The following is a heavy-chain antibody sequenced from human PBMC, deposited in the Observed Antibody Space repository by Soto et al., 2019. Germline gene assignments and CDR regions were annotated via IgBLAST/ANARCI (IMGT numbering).Heavy chain of an antibody. Sequence: SETLSLTCTVSGGSISSSSYYWGWIRQPPGKGLEWIGSIYYSGSTYYNPSLKSRVTISVDTSKNQFSLKLSSVTAADTAVYYCARRLTTARNYYYYGMDVWGQGTTVTVSS. CDR3: ARRLTTARNYYYYGMDV. CDR1: GGSISSSSYY. J-gene: IGHJ6*02. CDR2: IYYSGST. D-gene: IGHD4-4*01. V-gene: IGHV4-39*01.